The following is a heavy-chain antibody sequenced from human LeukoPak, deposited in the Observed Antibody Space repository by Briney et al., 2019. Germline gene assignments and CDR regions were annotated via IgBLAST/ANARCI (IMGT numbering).Heavy chain of an antibody. Sequence: TLSLTCTVSGGSIGSGGYYWNWIRQPPGKALEWLAVIFWDDDDRYIPSLKSRLTITKDTSKNQVVLTMTKMDPVDTATYYCAHRPGWRDYFDYWGQGTLVTVSS. CDR2: IFWDDDD. CDR3: AHRPGWRDYFDY. D-gene: IGHD3-3*01. CDR1: GGSIGSGGYY. V-gene: IGHV2-5*08. J-gene: IGHJ4*02.